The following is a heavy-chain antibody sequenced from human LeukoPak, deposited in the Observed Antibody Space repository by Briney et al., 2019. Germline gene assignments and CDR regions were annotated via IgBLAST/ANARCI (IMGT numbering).Heavy chain of an antibody. J-gene: IGHJ4*02. V-gene: IGHV4-34*01. CDR2: VNHSGST. CDR3: ARGGAYCGGDCYSDY. Sequence: SETLSLTCAVYGGSFSGYYWSWIRQPPGKGLEWIGEVNHSGSTNYNPSLKSRVTISVDTSKNQFSLKLSSVTAADTAVYYCARGGAYCGGDCYSDYWGQGTLVTVSS. CDR1: GGSFSGYY. D-gene: IGHD2-21*02.